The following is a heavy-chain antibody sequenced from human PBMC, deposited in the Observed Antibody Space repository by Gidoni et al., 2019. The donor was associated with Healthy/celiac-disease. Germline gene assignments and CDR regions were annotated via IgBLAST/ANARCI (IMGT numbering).Heavy chain of an antibody. V-gene: IGHV1-69*01. CDR1: GGTFSSYA. CDR3: ARGVGDYYGSGVYNDY. Sequence: QVQLVQSGAEVTKPGSSVKVSCKASGGTFSSYAISWVRQAPGQGLEWMGGIIPIFGTANYAQKFQGRVTITADESTSTAYMELSSLRSEDTAVYYCARGVGDYYGSGVYNDYWGQGTLVTVSS. J-gene: IGHJ4*02. D-gene: IGHD3-10*01. CDR2: IIPIFGTA.